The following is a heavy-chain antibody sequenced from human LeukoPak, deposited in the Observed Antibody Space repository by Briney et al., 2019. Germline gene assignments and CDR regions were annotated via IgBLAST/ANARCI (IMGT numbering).Heavy chain of an antibody. CDR3: AREGIGWSYDY. CDR1: GYTFTSVG. Sequence: GASVKVSCKTSGYTFTSVGLAWVRLAPGQGLEWMARIAHKGNTNYAEKFQDRVTVTRDTSTNTAYLELRSLRFDDTAFYYRAREGIGWSYDYWGQGTLLTVSS. CDR2: IAHKGNT. D-gene: IGHD6-19*01. V-gene: IGHV1-18*01. J-gene: IGHJ4*02.